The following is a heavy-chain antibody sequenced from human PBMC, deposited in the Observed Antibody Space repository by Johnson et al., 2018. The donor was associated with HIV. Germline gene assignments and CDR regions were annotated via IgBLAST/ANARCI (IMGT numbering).Heavy chain of an antibody. D-gene: IGHD3-22*01. CDR3: AKDGAKYYYDSSGYRDAFDI. V-gene: IGHV3-30*18. CDR2: ITYDGSNQ. J-gene: IGHJ3*02. Sequence: QVQLVESGGGVVQPGRSLRLSCAASGFTFSTYGMHWVRQAPGKGLEWVAVITYDGSNQYYAESVKGRFTISRDDSKNTLSVQMNSLRVEDTAVYYCAKDGAKYYYDSSGYRDAFDIWGQGTMVTVSS. CDR1: GFTFSTYG.